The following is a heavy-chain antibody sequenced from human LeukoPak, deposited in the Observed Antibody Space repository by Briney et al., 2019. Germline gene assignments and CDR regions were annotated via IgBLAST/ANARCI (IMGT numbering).Heavy chain of an antibody. CDR1: GGSFSGYY. Sequence: PSETLSLTCAVYGGSFSGYYWTWIRQPPGKGLEWIGEINHSGTTNYNPSLKSRVTISVDTSKNQFSLKLSSVTAADTAVYYYARGSYGDYTRSYYYYMDVWGKGTTVTVSS. CDR3: ARGSYGDYTRSYYYYMDV. CDR2: INHSGTT. V-gene: IGHV4-34*01. J-gene: IGHJ6*03. D-gene: IGHD4-17*01.